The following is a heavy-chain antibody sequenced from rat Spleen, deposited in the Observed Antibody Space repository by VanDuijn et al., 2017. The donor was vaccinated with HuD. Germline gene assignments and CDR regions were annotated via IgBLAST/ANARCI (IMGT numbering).Heavy chain of an antibody. D-gene: IGHD1-9*01. CDR1: GFSLTSNS. J-gene: IGHJ2*01. Sequence: QVQLKESGPGLVQPSQTLSLTCTVSGFSLTSNSVSWVRQPPGKGLEWIGAMGSGGRTDYNPPLKSRLTISRDTSKSQVFLKMDSLQTEDIATYYCARQLYYGYNHFDYWGQGLMVTVSS. CDR2: MGSGGRT. V-gene: IGHV2-1*01. CDR3: ARQLYYGYNHFDY.